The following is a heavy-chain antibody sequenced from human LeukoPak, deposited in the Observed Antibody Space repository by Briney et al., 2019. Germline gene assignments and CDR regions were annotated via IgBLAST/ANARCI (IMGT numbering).Heavy chain of an antibody. D-gene: IGHD6-19*01. V-gene: IGHV4-39*01. CDR2: IYYSGST. Sequence: SETLSLTCTVSGGSISSSSYYWGRIRQPPGKGLEWIGSIYYSGSTYYNPSLKSRVTISVDTSKNQFSLKLSSVTAADTAVYYCARRIGVGSGWNPRYYFDYWGQGTLVTVSS. J-gene: IGHJ4*02. CDR3: ARRIGVGSGWNPRYYFDY. CDR1: GGSISSSSYY.